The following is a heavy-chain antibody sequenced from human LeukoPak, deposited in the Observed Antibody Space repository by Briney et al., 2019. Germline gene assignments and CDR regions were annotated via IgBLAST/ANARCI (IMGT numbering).Heavy chain of an antibody. CDR1: GYTFTGYY. CDR2: INPNNGGT. J-gene: IGHJ4*02. V-gene: IGHV1-2*06. Sequence: ASVKVSCKASGYTFTGYYMHWVRQAPGQGLEWMGRINPNNGGTNYAQTFQGRVTMTRDTSISTAYMDLSRLRSDDTAVYYCAKSLYSYAYGFDYWGQGTLVTVSS. CDR3: AKSLYSYAYGFDY. D-gene: IGHD5-18*01.